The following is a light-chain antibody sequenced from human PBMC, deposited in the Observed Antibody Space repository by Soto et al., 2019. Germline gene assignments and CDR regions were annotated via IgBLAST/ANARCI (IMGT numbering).Light chain of an antibody. CDR2: AAS. J-gene: IGKJ4*01. Sequence: DIQMTQSPSSLSASVGDRVTITCRASQGISNYLAWYQQKPGKVPKLLIYAASTLHSGFPSRFSGSGSVTDFNLTIRTLQPEHVATYYCQKYNSVPHPFCGGNKVEIK. CDR3: QKYNSVPHP. V-gene: IGKV1-27*01. CDR1: QGISNY.